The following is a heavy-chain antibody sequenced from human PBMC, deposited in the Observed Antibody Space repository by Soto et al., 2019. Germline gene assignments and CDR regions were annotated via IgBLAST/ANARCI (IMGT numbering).Heavy chain of an antibody. CDR1: GGSISSGGYY. V-gene: IGHV4-31*03. CDR3: ARDRDSSGYYNDAFDI. D-gene: IGHD3-22*01. Sequence: QVQLQESGPGLVKPSQTLSLTCTVSGGSISSGGYYWSWIRQHPGKGLEWIGYIYYSGSTYYNPSLKSRVTISVDTSKNQFSLKLSSVTAADTAVYYCARDRDSSGYYNDAFDIWGQGTMVTVSS. J-gene: IGHJ3*02. CDR2: IYYSGST.